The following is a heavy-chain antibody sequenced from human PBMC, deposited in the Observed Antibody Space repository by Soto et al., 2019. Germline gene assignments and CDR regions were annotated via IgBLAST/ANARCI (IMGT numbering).Heavy chain of an antibody. D-gene: IGHD6-13*01. Sequence: SWISKKKGKGLEWVSAIRGSGGSTYYADSVKGGITISRDNYKNTRYLQMSSLRAEDTAVYYCAFVFQAADGIRDCSTVSAFLLNRSSDL. CDR2: IRGSGGST. J-gene: IGHJ2*01. V-gene: IGHV3-23*01. CDR3: AFVFQAADGIRDCSTVSAFLLNRSSDL.